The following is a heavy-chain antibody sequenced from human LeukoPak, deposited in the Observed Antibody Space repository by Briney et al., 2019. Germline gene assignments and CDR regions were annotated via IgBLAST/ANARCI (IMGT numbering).Heavy chain of an antibody. CDR2: ISYDGSNK. CDR1: GFTFRSYG. J-gene: IGHJ4*02. V-gene: IGHV3-30*18. CDR3: AKDQYDSSGYYYASLEY. Sequence: GGSLRLSCAASGFTFRSYGMHWVRQAPGKGLEWVAVISYDGSNKYYADSVKGRFTISRDNSKNTLYLQMNSLRAEDTAVYYCAKDQYDSSGYYYASLEYWGQGTLVTVSS. D-gene: IGHD3-22*01.